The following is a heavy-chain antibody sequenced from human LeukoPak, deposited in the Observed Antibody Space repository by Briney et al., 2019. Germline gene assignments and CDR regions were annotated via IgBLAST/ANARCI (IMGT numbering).Heavy chain of an antibody. CDR1: GYSISSGYY. J-gene: IGHJ4*02. CDR2: IYHSGST. V-gene: IGHV4-38-2*02. Sequence: PSETLSLTCTVSGYSISSGYYWGWIRQPPGKGLEWIGSIYHSGSTNYNPSLKSRVTISVDTSKNQFSLKLSSVTAADTAVYYCARGLQGSSWYLGYWGQGTLVTVSS. CDR3: ARGLQGSSWYLGY. D-gene: IGHD6-13*01.